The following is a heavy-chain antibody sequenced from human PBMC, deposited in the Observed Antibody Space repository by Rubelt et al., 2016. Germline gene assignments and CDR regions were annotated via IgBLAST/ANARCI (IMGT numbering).Heavy chain of an antibody. Sequence: EVQLLESGGGLVQPGGSLRLSCAASGFTFNIYAMSWVRQAPGKGLEWVSGISSGGGSTYYADSVKGRFTISRDNAKKTLYLQMNSLRDEDTAVYYCARGSYYFDYWGQGTLVTVSS. D-gene: IGHD2-21*01. CDR3: ARGSYYFDY. CDR1: GFTFNIYA. V-gene: IGHV3-23*01. J-gene: IGHJ4*02. CDR2: ISSGGGST.